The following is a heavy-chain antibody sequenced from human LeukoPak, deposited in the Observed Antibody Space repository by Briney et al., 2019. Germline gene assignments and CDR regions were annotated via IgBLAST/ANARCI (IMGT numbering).Heavy chain of an antibody. CDR2: IDPSDSYT. CDR1: GDSFTSHW. CDR3: ARHYSNDAMDV. D-gene: IGHD4-11*01. J-gene: IGHJ6*02. Sequence: GESLKISCKVSGDSFTSHWISWVRKMPGKGLEWVGRIDPSDSYTNYSPSFQGHVTISDDKSISTAYLQWSSLKASNTAIYYCARHYSNDAMDVWGPGAPVTVSS. V-gene: IGHV5-10-1*01.